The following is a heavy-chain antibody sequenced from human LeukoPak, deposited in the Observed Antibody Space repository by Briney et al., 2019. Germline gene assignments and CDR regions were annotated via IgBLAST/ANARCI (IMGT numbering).Heavy chain of an antibody. Sequence: SETLSLTCTVSGGSVSSGSYYWGWIRQPPGKGLEWIGYIYYSGSTNYNPSLKSRVTISVDTSKNQFSLKLSSVTAADTAVYYCARDLREGFGELFHYYYYGMDVWGQGTTVTVSS. V-gene: IGHV4-61*01. CDR1: GGSVSSGSYY. CDR2: IYYSGST. D-gene: IGHD3-10*01. CDR3: ARDLREGFGELFHYYYYGMDV. J-gene: IGHJ6*02.